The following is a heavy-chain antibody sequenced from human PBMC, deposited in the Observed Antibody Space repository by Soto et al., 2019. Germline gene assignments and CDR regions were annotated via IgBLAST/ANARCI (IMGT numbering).Heavy chain of an antibody. V-gene: IGHV1-3*01. CDR1: GYTFTSYT. Sequence: ASVKVSCKASGYTFTSYTIHWVRQAPGQRLEWMGWINAGNDNTEYSQNFQGRVTITRDTSASTAYMELSSLRSEDTAVYYCARIGYDCFDYWGQGTLVTVSS. J-gene: IGHJ4*02. D-gene: IGHD5-12*01. CDR2: INAGNDNT. CDR3: ARIGYDCFDY.